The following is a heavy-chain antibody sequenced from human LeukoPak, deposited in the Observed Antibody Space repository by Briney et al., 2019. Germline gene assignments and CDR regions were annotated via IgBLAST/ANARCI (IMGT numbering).Heavy chain of an antibody. Sequence: GGSLRLPCAASGFTFSSYEMNWVRQAPGEGLEWVSYISSSGSTIYYADSVKGRFTISRDNAKNSLYLQMNSLRVEDTAVYYRAKEIWPTVTTPGHTYFDYWGQGTLVTVSS. J-gene: IGHJ4*02. CDR3: AKEIWPTVTTPGHTYFDY. V-gene: IGHV3-48*03. D-gene: IGHD4-17*01. CDR2: ISSSGSTI. CDR1: GFTFSSYE.